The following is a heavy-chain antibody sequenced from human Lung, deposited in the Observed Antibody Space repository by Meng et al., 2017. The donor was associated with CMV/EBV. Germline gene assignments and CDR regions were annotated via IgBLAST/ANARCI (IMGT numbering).Heavy chain of an antibody. J-gene: IGHJ4*02. CDR1: GFTFSTDW. CDR3: ARSSSR. Sequence: GGSLRLSCAASGFTFSTDWMTWVRQPPGKGLEWVANINPDGSAKYYVDSVKGRFTISRDNAMNSLYLQMNSLRAEDTAVYYCARSSSRWGQGTLVTVSS. CDR2: INPDGSAK. D-gene: IGHD6-6*01. V-gene: IGHV3-7*01.